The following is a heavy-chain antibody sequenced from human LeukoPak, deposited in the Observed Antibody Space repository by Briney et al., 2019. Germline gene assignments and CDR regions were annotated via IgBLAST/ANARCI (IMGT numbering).Heavy chain of an antibody. J-gene: IGHJ4*02. V-gene: IGHV3-74*01. Sequence: GGSLRLSCAVSGFAFISYWMHWVRQAPGKGLVWVSDINSDGSYTTYADSVKGRFTISRDNAKNTLYLQMNSLRAEDAAVYYCARGGPQSTSPADFWGQGALVTVSS. D-gene: IGHD2-2*01. CDR3: ARGGPQSTSPADF. CDR1: GFAFISYW. CDR2: INSDGSYT.